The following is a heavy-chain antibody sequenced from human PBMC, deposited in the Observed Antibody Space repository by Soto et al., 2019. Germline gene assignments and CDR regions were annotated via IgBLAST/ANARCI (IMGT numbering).Heavy chain of an antibody. D-gene: IGHD4-4*01. CDR2: VYYSGST. J-gene: IGHJ6*04. Sequence: SETLSLTCTVSGGSISSYYWSWIRQPPGKGLEWIGYVYYSGSTNYNPSLKSRVTISVDTSKNQFSLKLSSVTAADTAVYYCARTITVTTSVDVWGKGTTVTVSS. V-gene: IGHV4-59*01. CDR3: ARTITVTTSVDV. CDR1: GGSISSYY.